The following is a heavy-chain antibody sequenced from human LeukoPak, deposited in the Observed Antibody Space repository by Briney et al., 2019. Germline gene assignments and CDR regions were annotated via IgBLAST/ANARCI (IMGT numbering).Heavy chain of an antibody. Sequence: GGSLRLSCVASGFTFSSYAMHWVRQAPGKGLEWVAVTSFDASNKYYADSVEGRFTISRDNSKNTLYLQMNSLRGDDTAVYYCAREGGAFTSRWPPSNCDYWGQGALVTVSA. CDR1: GFTFSSYA. CDR2: TSFDASNK. CDR3: AREGGAFTSRWPPSNCDY. V-gene: IGHV3-30-3*01. J-gene: IGHJ4*02. D-gene: IGHD6-13*01.